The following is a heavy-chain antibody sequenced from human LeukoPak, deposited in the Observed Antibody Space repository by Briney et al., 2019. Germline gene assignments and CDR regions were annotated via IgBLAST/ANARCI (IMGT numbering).Heavy chain of an antibody. J-gene: IGHJ5*02. V-gene: IGHV4-61*02. Sequence: SQTLSLTCTVSGGSISSGSNYWSWIRQPAGKGLEWIGRIYTSGSTNYNPSLKSRVTISVDTSKNLFSLNLSSVTAADTAMYYCARASSSWFENWFDPWGQGTLVTVSS. CDR2: IYTSGST. CDR1: GGSISSGSNY. D-gene: IGHD6-13*01. CDR3: ARASSSWFENWFDP.